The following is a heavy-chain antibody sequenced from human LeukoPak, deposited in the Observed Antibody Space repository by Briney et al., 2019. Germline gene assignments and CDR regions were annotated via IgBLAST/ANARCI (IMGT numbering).Heavy chain of an antibody. J-gene: IGHJ4*02. CDR2: MNPNSGNT. V-gene: IGHV1-8*01. CDR1: GYTFTSYD. Sequence: ASVKVSCKASGYTFTSYDINWVRQATGQGLEWMRWMNPNSGNTGYAQKFQGRVTMTRNTSISTAYMELSSLRSEDTAVYYCARGWAYKRITIFGGLRYWGQGTLVTVSS. CDR3: ARGWAYKRITIFGGLRY. D-gene: IGHD3-3*01.